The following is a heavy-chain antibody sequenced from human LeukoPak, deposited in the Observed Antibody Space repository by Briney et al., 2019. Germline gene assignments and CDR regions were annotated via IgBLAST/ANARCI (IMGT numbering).Heavy chain of an antibody. J-gene: IGHJ4*02. CDR3: VRHNYGYDY. D-gene: IGHD3-10*01. CDR1: GFTFTRYW. Sequence: GRSRRLSCAALGFTFTRYWMHWVRQVPGKEVVWVSHSHNDGNSVSYADSVKGRFTVSRDNATNTLYLQMNRLRAEDTAVYYCVRHNYGYDYWGQGTLVTVSS. V-gene: IGHV3-74*01. CDR2: SHNDGNSV.